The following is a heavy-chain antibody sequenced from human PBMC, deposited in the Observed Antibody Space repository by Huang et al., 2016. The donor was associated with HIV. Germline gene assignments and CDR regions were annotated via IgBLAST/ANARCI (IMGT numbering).Heavy chain of an antibody. J-gene: IGHJ3*02. V-gene: IGHV3-30-3*01. Sequence: QVQLVESGGGVVQPGRSLRLSCAASGFTLSDYAIHWVRQGPGKGVEWVALISYDGNDEFYSDSVRGRFTISRDNFNNTLYLQMNSLRHEDTALYYCARFGKRLPMLRGEDVIGDIWGQGTMVIVSS. D-gene: IGHD3-10*01. CDR3: ARFGKRLPMLRGEDVIGDI. CDR2: ISYDGNDE. CDR1: GFTLSDYA.